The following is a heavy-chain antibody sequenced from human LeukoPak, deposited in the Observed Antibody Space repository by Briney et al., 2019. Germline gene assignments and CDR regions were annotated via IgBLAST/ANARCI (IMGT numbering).Heavy chain of an antibody. D-gene: IGHD2-2*01. J-gene: IGHJ4*02. CDR3: AGSSTSRLGGLDY. CDR2: ISYDGSNK. Sequence: PGGSLRLSCAASGFTFSNYAMTWVRQAPGKGLEWVAVISYDGSNKYYADSVKGRFTISRDNSKNTLYLQMNSLRAEDTAVYYCAGSSTSRLGGLDYWGQGTLVTVSS. CDR1: GFTFSNYA. V-gene: IGHV3-30*04.